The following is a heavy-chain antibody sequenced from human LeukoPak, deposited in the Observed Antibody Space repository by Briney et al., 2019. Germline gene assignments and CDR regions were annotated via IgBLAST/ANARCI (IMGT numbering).Heavy chain of an antibody. Sequence: GGSLRLSCAASGFTFSSYAMHWVRQAPGKGLEYVSAISSNGGSTYYANSVKGRFTISRDNSKNTLYLQMGSLRAEDMAVYYCARVNRYYDSSGAFDIWGQGTMVTVSS. J-gene: IGHJ3*02. CDR2: ISSNGGST. CDR3: ARVNRYYDSSGAFDI. CDR1: GFTFSSYA. D-gene: IGHD3-22*01. V-gene: IGHV3-64*01.